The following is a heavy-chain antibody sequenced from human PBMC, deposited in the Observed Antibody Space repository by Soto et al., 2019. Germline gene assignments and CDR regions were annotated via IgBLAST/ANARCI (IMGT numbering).Heavy chain of an antibody. CDR2: IKNDGTT. CDR1: GFSFTGYW. V-gene: IGHV3-74*01. J-gene: IGHJ6*02. Sequence: GGSLRLSCVASGFSFTGYWVHWVRQVPGAGLLWVSHIKNDGTTHYADSVKGRFTMSRDNAKNTVYLQMDSLRADDTSIYYCTRDTYYGMDLWGQGTTVTVSS. CDR3: TRDTYYGMDL.